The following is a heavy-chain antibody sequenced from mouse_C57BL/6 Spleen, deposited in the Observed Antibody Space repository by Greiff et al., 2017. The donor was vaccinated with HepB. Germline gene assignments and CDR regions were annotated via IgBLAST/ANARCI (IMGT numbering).Heavy chain of an antibody. V-gene: IGHV2-6*01. CDR1: GFSFTSYG. CDR3: ASGPLGGPFAY. J-gene: IGHJ3*01. Sequence: VQLVESGPGLVAPSQSLSITCTVSGFSFTSYGVDWVRQSPGKGLEWLGVIWGVGSTNYNSALKSRLSISKDNSKSQVFLKMNSLQTDDTAMYYCASGPLGGPFAYWGQGTLVTVSA. CDR2: IWGVGST. D-gene: IGHD6-1*01.